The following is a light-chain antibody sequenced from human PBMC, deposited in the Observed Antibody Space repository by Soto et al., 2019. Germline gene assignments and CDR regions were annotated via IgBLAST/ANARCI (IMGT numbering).Light chain of an antibody. CDR1: QGIRND. Sequence: IQMTQSPSSLSVSVGDRVTITCRTSQGIRNDLGWYQQKPGKAPKLLIYDASNLETGVPSRFSGSGSGTDFTFTISSLQPEDIATYYCQHCDSLPLTFGQGTRLEIK. CDR2: DAS. CDR3: QHCDSLPLT. J-gene: IGKJ5*01. V-gene: IGKV1-33*01.